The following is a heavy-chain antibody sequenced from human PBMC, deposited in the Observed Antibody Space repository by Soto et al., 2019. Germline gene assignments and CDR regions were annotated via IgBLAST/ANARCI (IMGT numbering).Heavy chain of an antibody. Sequence: QVQLQESGPRLVEASQTLSLTCTVSNASITSSGYYWSWVRQPPGKRLEWIGYIYHSGSTFYSPSLQSRLTMSVDTSKNQFSLTLRSVTDADTAVYHCARMSRTYYVPDYWGQGTLVTVSS. CDR2: IYHSGST. CDR1: NASITSSGYY. V-gene: IGHV4-31*03. J-gene: IGHJ4*02. D-gene: IGHD1-26*01. CDR3: ARMSRTYYVPDY.